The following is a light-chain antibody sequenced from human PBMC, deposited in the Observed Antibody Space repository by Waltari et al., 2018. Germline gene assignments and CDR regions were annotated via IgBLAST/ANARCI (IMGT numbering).Light chain of an antibody. J-gene: IGKJ1*01. Sequence: DILLTQSPSTLSASVVDRVTITCRASQGISRGLAWYQQKPGKAPNLLIFDASSLASGVPSRFSGSGSGTDFTLTISSLQPDDFATYYCQQYNSYSPWTFGPGTKVEIK. CDR3: QQYNSYSPWT. CDR1: QGISRG. V-gene: IGKV1-5*01. CDR2: DAS.